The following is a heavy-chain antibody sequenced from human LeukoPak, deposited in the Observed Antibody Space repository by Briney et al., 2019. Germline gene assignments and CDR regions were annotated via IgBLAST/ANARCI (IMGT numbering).Heavy chain of an antibody. V-gene: IGHV4-34*01. CDR2: INHSVST. CDR1: GGSFSGYS. Sequence: SETLSLTCDVYGGSFSGYSWSWIRQPPGQGLEWIGEINHSVSTNYNPSLKSRVTISVDTSKNQFSLKLSSVTAADTAVYYCARAPLDEGYCSGGSCYYFDYWGQGTLVTVSS. J-gene: IGHJ4*02. CDR3: ARAPLDEGYCSGGSCYYFDY. D-gene: IGHD2-15*01.